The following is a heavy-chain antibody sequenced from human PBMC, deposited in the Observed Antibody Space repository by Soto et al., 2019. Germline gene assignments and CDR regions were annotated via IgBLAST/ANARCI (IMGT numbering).Heavy chain of an antibody. D-gene: IGHD3-22*01. CDR3: ASRGALYYYDYGAFDI. CDR1: GGSISSSSYY. Sequence: QLQLQESGPGLVKPSETLSLTCTVSGGSISSSSYYWGWIRQPPGKGLEWIGSIYYSGSTYYNPSHKGRVTISVDTSKNQFSLKLSSVTAADTAVYYCASRGALYYYDYGAFDIWGQGTMVTVSS. V-gene: IGHV4-39*01. J-gene: IGHJ3*02. CDR2: IYYSGST.